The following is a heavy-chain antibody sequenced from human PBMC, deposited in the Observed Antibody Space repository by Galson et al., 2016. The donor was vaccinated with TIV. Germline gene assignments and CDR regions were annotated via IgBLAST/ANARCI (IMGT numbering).Heavy chain of an antibody. CDR3: TRVPQAYSSSWYDFDY. CDR2: ISGGNSYI. CDR1: GFTFSSYT. D-gene: IGHD6-13*01. J-gene: IGHJ4*02. Sequence: SLRLSCAASGFTFSSYTMNWVRQAPGTGLELVSSISGGNSYIYYADSVKGRFTISRDNAKNSLFLQMNGLRGEDTAVYYCTRVPQAYSSSWYDFDYWGRGALVTVSS. V-gene: IGHV3-21*01.